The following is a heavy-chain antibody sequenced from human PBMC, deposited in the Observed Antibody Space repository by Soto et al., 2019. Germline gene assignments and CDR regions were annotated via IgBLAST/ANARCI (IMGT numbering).Heavy chain of an antibody. V-gene: IGHV3-30*18. CDR3: AKHSTLYGMDV. CDR2: ISYDGSNK. Sequence: GGSLRLSCAASGFTFSSYGMHWVRQAPGKGLEWVAVISYDGSNKYYADSVKGRFTISRDNSKNTLYLQMNSLRAEDTAVYYCAKHSTLYGMDVWGQGTTVTVSS. J-gene: IGHJ6*02. CDR1: GFTFSSYG.